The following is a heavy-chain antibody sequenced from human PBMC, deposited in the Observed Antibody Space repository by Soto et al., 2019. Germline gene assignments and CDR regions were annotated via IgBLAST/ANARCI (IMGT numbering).Heavy chain of an antibody. Sequence: PSETLSLTCTVSGGSVSSGSYYWSWIRQPPGKGLEWIGYIYYSGSTNYNPSLKSRVTISVDTSKNQFSLKLSSVTAADTAVYYCARVGTTVTFDYWGQGTLVTVSS. CDR2: IYYSGST. CDR3: ARVGTTVTFDY. D-gene: IGHD4-17*01. V-gene: IGHV4-61*01. J-gene: IGHJ4*02. CDR1: GGSVSSGSYY.